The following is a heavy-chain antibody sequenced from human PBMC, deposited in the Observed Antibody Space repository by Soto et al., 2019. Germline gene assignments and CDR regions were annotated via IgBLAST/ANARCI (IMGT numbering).Heavy chain of an antibody. CDR2: IKQDGSEK. CDR1: GFTFSSYW. D-gene: IGHD6-13*01. CDR3: ARDESGIYSSSWYLY. Sequence: GGSLRLSCAASGFTFSSYWMSWVRQAPGKGLEWVANIKQDGSEKYYVDSVKGRFTISRDNAKNSLYLQMNSLGAEDTAVYYCARDESGIYSSSWYLYWGQGTLVTVSS. J-gene: IGHJ4*02. V-gene: IGHV3-7*01.